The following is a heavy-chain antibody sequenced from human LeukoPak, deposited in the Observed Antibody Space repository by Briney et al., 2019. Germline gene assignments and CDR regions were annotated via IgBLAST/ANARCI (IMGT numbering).Heavy chain of an antibody. J-gene: IGHJ4*02. CDR1: GFTFSDYQ. CDR2: IHANPKTI. D-gene: IGHD6-19*01. CDR3: ALDAVANRG. Sequence: GGSLRLSCEGSGFTFSDYQMSWIRQAPGKGLEGISYIHANPKTIYYADSAKGRFTISRDNAKNSLYLQMNSLGAEDTAVYYCALDAVANRGWGQGTLVTVSS. V-gene: IGHV3-11*04.